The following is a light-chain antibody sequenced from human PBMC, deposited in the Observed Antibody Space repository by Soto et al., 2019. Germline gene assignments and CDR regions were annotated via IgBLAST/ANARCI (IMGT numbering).Light chain of an antibody. Sequence: EIVLTQSPATLSLSPGERATLSCRASQSVSSYLAWFQQKPGQAPRLLIYDASNRAPGIPARFSGSGSGTDFTLTISSLEPADFAVYYCQQRSNWPITFGQGTRLQI. CDR3: QQRSNWPIT. CDR1: QSVSSY. CDR2: DAS. J-gene: IGKJ5*01. V-gene: IGKV3-11*01.